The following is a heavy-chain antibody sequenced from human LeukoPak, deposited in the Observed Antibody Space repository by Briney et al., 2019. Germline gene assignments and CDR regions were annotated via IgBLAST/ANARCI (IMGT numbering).Heavy chain of an antibody. CDR2: IYSGGST. J-gene: IGHJ6*02. CDR1: GFTVSSNY. Sequence: GGSLRLSCAASGFTVSSNYMSWVRQAPGKGLEWVSVIYSGGSTYYADSVKGRFTISRDNSKNTLYLQMNSLRAEDTAVYYCARDHPWGYYGMDVWSQGTTVTVSS. D-gene: IGHD1-26*01. CDR3: ARDHPWGYYGMDV. V-gene: IGHV3-66*01.